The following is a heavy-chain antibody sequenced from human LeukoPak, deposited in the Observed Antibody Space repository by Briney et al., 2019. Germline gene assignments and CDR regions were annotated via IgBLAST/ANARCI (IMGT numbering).Heavy chain of an antibody. CDR2: ISYDGSNK. CDR1: GFSFSSYG. D-gene: IGHD1-1*01. V-gene: IGHV3-30*18. Sequence: GRSLRLSCAASGFSFSSYGMHWVRQAPGKGLEWVAVISYDGSNKYYADSVKGRFTISRDNSKNTLYLQMNSLRAEDTAVYYCAKGQRGTSYRVYYYYMDVWGKGTTVTVSS. CDR3: AKGQRGTSYRVYYYYMDV. J-gene: IGHJ6*03.